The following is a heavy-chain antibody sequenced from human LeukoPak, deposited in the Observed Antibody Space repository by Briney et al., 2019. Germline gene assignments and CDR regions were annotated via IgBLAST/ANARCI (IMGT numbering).Heavy chain of an antibody. D-gene: IGHD6-6*01. CDR1: GFTFDDYA. V-gene: IGHV3-9*03. Sequence: TGGSLRLSCAASGFTFDDYAMHWVRHAPGKGPEWVSGISWNSGSIGYADSVKGRFTISRDNAKNSLYLQMNSLRAEDMALYYCAKDIKHSSSSGYFDYWGQGTLVTVSS. CDR2: ISWNSGSI. CDR3: AKDIKHSSSSGYFDY. J-gene: IGHJ4*02.